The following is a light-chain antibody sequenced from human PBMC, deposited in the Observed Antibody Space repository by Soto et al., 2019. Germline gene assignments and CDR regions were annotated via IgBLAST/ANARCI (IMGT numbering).Light chain of an antibody. CDR1: QSLVHSDGIAY. CDR3: QQSYSLLGT. Sequence: MTQSPLSLPVTLGQPASISCSSNQSLVHSDGIAYFSWFQQRPGKAPKLLIYDASSLQSGVPSRFSGSGSGTDFTLTINSLQPEDFATYYCQQSYSLLGTFGQGTRLEIK. V-gene: IGKV1-39*01. J-gene: IGKJ5*01. CDR2: DAS.